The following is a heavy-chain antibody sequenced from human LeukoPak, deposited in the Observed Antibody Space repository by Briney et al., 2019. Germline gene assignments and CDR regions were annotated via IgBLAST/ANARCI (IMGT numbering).Heavy chain of an antibody. D-gene: IGHD2-15*01. CDR3: ARADIIVVAGATPVGSAFEY. J-gene: IGHJ4*02. CDR2: ISANKGDT. V-gene: IGHV1-18*01. Sequence: ASVKVSCKTSGYTFISYGISWLRQAPGQGIEWMGWISANKGDTEYAQKFQGRLTVTRDTSTSTAYMESKRLKSDDTAVYYCARADIIVVAGATPVGSAFEYWGQGTLITVS. CDR1: GYTFISYG.